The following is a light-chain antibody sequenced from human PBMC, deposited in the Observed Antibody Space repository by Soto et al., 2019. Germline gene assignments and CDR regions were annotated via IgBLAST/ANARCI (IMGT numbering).Light chain of an antibody. CDR3: LQDYNYPWT. CDR1: QSINDY. V-gene: IGKV1-6*01. Sequence: IQMTQSPSSLSASVGDRVSITCRASQSINDYLNWYQQKPGTAPRLLIYAASNLQSGVPSRFSGSGSGTDFTLTISSLQPEDFATYYCLQDYNYPWTFGQGTKVDIK. CDR2: AAS. J-gene: IGKJ1*01.